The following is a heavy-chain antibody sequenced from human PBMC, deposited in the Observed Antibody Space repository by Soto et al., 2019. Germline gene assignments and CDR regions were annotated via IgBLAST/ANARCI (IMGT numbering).Heavy chain of an antibody. CDR2: IPYDGSDK. Sequence: QVQLVESGGGVVKPGRSLSLSCAAPGFPFTSYGMNWVREGPAKGLEWVAIIPYDGSDKYYADSVKGRFTISRDNSKNTLYLQMNSLRPEDTALYYCVGGQYYFDYRGQGTLVIVSS. CDR3: VGGQYYFDY. D-gene: IGHD3-10*01. CDR1: GFPFTSYG. J-gene: IGHJ4*02. V-gene: IGHV3-30*03.